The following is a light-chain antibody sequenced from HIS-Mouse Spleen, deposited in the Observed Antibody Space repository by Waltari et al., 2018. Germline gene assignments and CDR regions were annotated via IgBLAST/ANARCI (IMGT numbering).Light chain of an antibody. Sequence: QSALTQPASVSGSPGQSTTISCTGTSSDVGGYNYFPWYQQHPGKAPNLMIYDVSNRPSGVSNRFSGSKSGNTASLTISGLQAEDEADYYCSSYTSSSTEVFGGGTKLTVL. V-gene: IGLV2-14*03. J-gene: IGLJ2*01. CDR3: SSYTSSSTEV. CDR2: DVS. CDR1: SSDVGGYNY.